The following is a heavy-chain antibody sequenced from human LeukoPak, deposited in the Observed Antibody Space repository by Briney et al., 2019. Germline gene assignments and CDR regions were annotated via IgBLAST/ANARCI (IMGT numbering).Heavy chain of an antibody. CDR2: ISAYNGNT. Sequence: ASVKVSCKASGYTFTSYGISWVRQAPGQGLEWMGWISAYNGNTNYAQKLQGRVTMTTDTSTSTAYMELRSLRSDDTAVYYCARAGAGRYSGSYIFDYWGQGTLVTASS. CDR1: GYTFTSYG. V-gene: IGHV1-18*01. J-gene: IGHJ4*02. D-gene: IGHD1-26*01. CDR3: ARAGAGRYSGSYIFDY.